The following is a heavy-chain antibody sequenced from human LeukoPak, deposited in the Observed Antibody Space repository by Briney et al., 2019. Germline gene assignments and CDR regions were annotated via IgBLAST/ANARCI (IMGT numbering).Heavy chain of an antibody. D-gene: IGHD1-1*01. CDR3: ARDPQLRNFDY. V-gene: IGHV1-2*02. Sequence: ASVKVSCKASGYTFTGYYIHWVRQAPGQGLEWMGWINPNSGDTKYAQKFQGRVTMTRDTSISTAYMELSRLRSDDTAVYYCARDPQLRNFDYWGQGTLVTVSS. CDR1: GYTFTGYY. J-gene: IGHJ4*02. CDR2: INPNSGDT.